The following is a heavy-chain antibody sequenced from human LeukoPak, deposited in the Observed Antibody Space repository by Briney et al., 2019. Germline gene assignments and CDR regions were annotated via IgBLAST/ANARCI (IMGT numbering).Heavy chain of an antibody. V-gene: IGHV4-39*06. CDR1: GGSISSPSYY. Sequence: PSETLSLTCTVSGGSISSPSYYWGWIRQPPGKGLEWIGSVYHSGGAYFNPSLKSRVTISVDRSKNQFTLKLSSVTAADTAVYYCARATDYPAGYFDYWGQGTLVTVSS. CDR2: VYHSGGA. D-gene: IGHD4-11*01. J-gene: IGHJ4*02. CDR3: ARATDYPAGYFDY.